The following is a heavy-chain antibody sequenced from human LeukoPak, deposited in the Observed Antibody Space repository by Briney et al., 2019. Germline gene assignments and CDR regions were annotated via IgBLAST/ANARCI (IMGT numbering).Heavy chain of an antibody. CDR1: GYTFTGYY. V-gene: IGHV1-2*02. D-gene: IGHD6-13*01. CDR2: INPNSGGT. CDR3: ARETIAAPTAGNWFDP. Sequence: ASVKVSCKASGYTFTGYYMHWVRQVPGQGLEWMGWINPNSGGTNYAQKFQGRVTMTRDTSISTAYMELSRLRSDDTAVYYCARETIAAPTAGNWFDPWGQGTLVTVSS. J-gene: IGHJ5*02.